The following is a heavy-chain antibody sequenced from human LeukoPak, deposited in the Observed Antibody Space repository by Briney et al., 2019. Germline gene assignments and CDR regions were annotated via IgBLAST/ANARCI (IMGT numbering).Heavy chain of an antibody. Sequence: GGSLRLSCAASGFTFSSYGMHWVRQAPGKGLEWVAVISYDGSNKYYADSVKGRFTISRDNSKNTLYLQMNSLRAEDTAVYYCAKDENQWLPFDYWGQRTLVTVSS. J-gene: IGHJ4*02. CDR3: AKDENQWLPFDY. CDR2: ISYDGSNK. D-gene: IGHD5-12*01. CDR1: GFTFSSYG. V-gene: IGHV3-30*18.